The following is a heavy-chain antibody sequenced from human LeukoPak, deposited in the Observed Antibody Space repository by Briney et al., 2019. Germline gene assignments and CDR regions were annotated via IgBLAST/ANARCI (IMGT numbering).Heavy chain of an antibody. D-gene: IGHD5-18*01. CDR3: ARGPALGYSYGLYYFDY. V-gene: IGHV4-39*07. J-gene: IGHJ4*02. CDR2: IYYSGST. Sequence: SETLSLTCTVSGGSISSSSYYWGWIRQPPGKGLEWIGSIYYSGSTNYNPSLKSRVTISVDTSKDQFSLKLSSVTAADTAVYYCARGPALGYSYGLYYFDYWGQGTLVTVSS. CDR1: GGSISSSSYY.